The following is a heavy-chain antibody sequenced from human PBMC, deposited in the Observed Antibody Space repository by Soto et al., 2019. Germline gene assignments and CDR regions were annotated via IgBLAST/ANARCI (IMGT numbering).Heavy chain of an antibody. CDR1: GYTFTSYY. CDR2: INPSGGST. CDR3: AGVPQRNSDSSCYSHHMYYFDY. V-gene: IGHV1-46*03. D-gene: IGHD3-22*01. J-gene: IGHJ4*02. Sequence: GASVKVSCKASGYTFTSYYMHWGRQAPGQGLEWMGIINPSGGSTSYAQKFQGRVTMTRDTSASTDYMELSSLRSEDTAVSDCAGVPQRNSDSSCYSHHMYYFDYWGQGTLVTVSS.